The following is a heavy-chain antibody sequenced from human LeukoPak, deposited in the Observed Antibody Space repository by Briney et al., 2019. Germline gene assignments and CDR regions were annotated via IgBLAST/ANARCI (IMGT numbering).Heavy chain of an antibody. CDR3: ARAGDYVVYYFDY. Sequence: SETLSLTCAVSGGSISSSNWWSWVRQPPGKGLEWIGEIYHSGSTNYNPSLKSRVTISVDKSKNQFSLKLSSVTAADTAVYYCARAGDYVVYYFDYRGQGTLVTVSS. D-gene: IGHD4-17*01. V-gene: IGHV4-4*02. CDR1: GGSISSSNW. CDR2: IYHSGST. J-gene: IGHJ4*02.